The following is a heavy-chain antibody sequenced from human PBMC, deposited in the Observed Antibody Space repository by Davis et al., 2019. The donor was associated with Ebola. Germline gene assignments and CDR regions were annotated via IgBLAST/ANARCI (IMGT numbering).Heavy chain of an antibody. Sequence: GESLKISCAASGFTVSNDYMSWVRQAPGKGLEWVSVIYSGGTTYYADSVKGRFTISRDNSKNTLYLQLNSLRAEDTAMYYCAKSGLSFGVVKYHYGMDVWGKGTTVTVSS. CDR1: GFTVSNDY. CDR3: AKSGLSFGVVKYHYGMDV. D-gene: IGHD3-3*01. V-gene: IGHV3-66*01. CDR2: IYSGGTT. J-gene: IGHJ6*04.